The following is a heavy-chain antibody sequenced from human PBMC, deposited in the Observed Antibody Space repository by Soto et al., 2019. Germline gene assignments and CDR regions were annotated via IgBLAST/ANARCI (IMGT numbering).Heavy chain of an antibody. Sequence: AXVKVSCKASGYTFTSYCISWVPQAPVQGLEWMGCISAYNGNTNYAQKLQGRVTMTTDTSTSTAYMELRSLRSDDTAVYYCARAFRGYSYGYSDAFDIWGQGTMVTVSS. J-gene: IGHJ3*02. CDR3: ARAFRGYSYGYSDAFDI. CDR2: ISAYNGNT. D-gene: IGHD5-18*01. CDR1: GYTFTSYC. V-gene: IGHV1-18*01.